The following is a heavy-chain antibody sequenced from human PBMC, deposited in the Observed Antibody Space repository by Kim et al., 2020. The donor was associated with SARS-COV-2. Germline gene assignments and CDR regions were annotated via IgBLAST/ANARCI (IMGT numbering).Heavy chain of an antibody. CDR2: IYYSGST. J-gene: IGHJ3*02. CDR1: GGSISSGGYY. D-gene: IGHD3-3*01. V-gene: IGHV4-31*03. CDR3: ARGDTIFGVVINAFDI. Sequence: SETLSLTCTVSGGSISSGGYYWSWIRQHPGKGLEWIGYIYYSGSTYYNPSLKSRVTISVDTSKNQFSLKLSSVTAADTAVYYCARGDTIFGVVINAFDIWGQGTMVTGS.